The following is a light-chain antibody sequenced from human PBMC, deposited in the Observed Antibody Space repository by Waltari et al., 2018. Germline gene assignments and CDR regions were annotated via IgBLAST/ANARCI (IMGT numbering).Light chain of an antibody. CDR1: ALPRQY. J-gene: IGLJ2*01. CDR3: QSPDSSGTYVI. V-gene: IGLV3-25*03. CDR2: RVK. Sequence: SDELTQPSSVSVAPGQTARITCSGDALPRQYSSWYQKKSGQAPVMVVERVKEGPSGIRGRFSVSRSGTTFTLIISGVQAEDEAEYYCQSPDSSGTYVIFGGGTKLTVL.